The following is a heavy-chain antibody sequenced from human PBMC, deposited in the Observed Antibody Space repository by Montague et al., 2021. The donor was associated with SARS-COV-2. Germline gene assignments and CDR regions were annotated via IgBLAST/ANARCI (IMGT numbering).Heavy chain of an antibody. V-gene: IGHV4-34*01. D-gene: IGHD3-10*01. CDR3: ARARGSHYMSWFDS. J-gene: IGHJ5*01. CDR2: VNHSGST. CDR1: GGSFSGYH. Sequence: SETLSLTCAVYGGSFSGYHWSWIRRPPGKGLEWIGEVNHSGSTNYNPSLKSRVTISADTSKNQFSLRLNSVTAADTAVYYCARARGSHYMSWFDSWGQGTLVIVSS.